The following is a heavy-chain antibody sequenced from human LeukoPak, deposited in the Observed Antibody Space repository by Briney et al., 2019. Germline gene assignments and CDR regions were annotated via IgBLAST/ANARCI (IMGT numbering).Heavy chain of an antibody. D-gene: IGHD2-15*01. J-gene: IGHJ4*02. CDR2: IYYNGST. Sequence: SSETLSLTCTVSGGSIRYYYWSWIRQSPGKGLEWIGYIYYNGSTNYNPSLKSRVTISVDTSKNQFSLKMSSVTAADTAVYYCARKGGLFDYWGQGRLVTVSS. CDR1: GGSIRYYY. V-gene: IGHV4-59*01. CDR3: ARKGGLFDY.